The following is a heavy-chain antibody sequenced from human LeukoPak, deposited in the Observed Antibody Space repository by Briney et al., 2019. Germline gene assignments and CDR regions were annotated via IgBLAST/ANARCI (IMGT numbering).Heavy chain of an antibody. CDR1: GGSISSSSYY. Sequence: SETLSLTCTVSGGSISSSSYYWAWIRQPPGKGLEWIGSINYSGSTYYNPSLQSRVTISIDTSKNQFSLKLRFVTAADTAVYYCARVRCSGGSCPYYYYYYYMDVWGKGTTVTVSS. V-gene: IGHV4-39*07. D-gene: IGHD2-15*01. J-gene: IGHJ6*03. CDR3: ARVRCSGGSCPYYYYYYYMDV. CDR2: INYSGST.